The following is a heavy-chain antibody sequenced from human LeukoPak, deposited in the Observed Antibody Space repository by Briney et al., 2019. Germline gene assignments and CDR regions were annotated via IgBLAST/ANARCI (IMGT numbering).Heavy chain of an antibody. CDR1: GGTFNSYA. CDR2: ISAYNGNT. J-gene: IGHJ5*02. CDR3: ARRYDDILTGYYRPGFDP. V-gene: IGHV1-18*01. Sequence: ASVKVSCKASGGTFNSYAISWVRQAPGQGLEWMGWISAYNGNTNYAQKFQGRVTMTRDTSISTAYMELSRLRSDDTAVYYCARRYDDILTGYYRPGFDPWGQGTLVTVSS. D-gene: IGHD3-9*01.